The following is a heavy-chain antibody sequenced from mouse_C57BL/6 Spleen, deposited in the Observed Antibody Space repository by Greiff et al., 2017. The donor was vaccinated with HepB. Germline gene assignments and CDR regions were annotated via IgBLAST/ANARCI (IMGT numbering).Heavy chain of an antibody. CDR3: ALANWGFDY. CDR2: IDPANGNT. CDR1: GFNIKSTY. V-gene: IGHV14-3*01. J-gene: IGHJ2*01. Sequence: VQLQQSVAELVRPGASVKLSCTASGFNIKSTYMHWVKQRPEQGLEWIGRIDPANGNTKYAPKFQGKATITADTSSNTAYLQLSSLTSEDTAIYYCALANWGFDYWGQGTTLTVSS. D-gene: IGHD4-1*01.